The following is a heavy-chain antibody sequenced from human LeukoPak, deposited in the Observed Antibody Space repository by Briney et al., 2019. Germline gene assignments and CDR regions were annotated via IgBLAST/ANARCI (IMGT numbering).Heavy chain of an antibody. CDR2: IIPIFGTA. J-gene: IGHJ4*02. CDR3: ARLVGATLGYFDY. V-gene: IGHV1-69*05. Sequence: GASVKVSCKASGGTFSSYAISWVRQAPGQGLEWMGGIIPIFGTANYAQKFQGRVTITTDESTSTAYMELSSLRSEDTAVYYCARLVGATLGYFDYRGQGTLVTVSS. D-gene: IGHD1-26*01. CDR1: GGTFSSYA.